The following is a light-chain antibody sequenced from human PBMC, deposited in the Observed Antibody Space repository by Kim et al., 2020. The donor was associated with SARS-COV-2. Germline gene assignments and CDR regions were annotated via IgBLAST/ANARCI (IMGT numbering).Light chain of an antibody. CDR2: AAS. J-gene: IGKJ2*01. V-gene: IGKV1-39*01. CDR1: QSISSY. CDR3: QQSYRTPRT. Sequence: SASVGDRVTITCRACQSISSYLKWYQQKPGNAPKLLIYAASSLQSGVPSRFSGSGSGTDFTLPLSSLQPEDFATYYCQQSYRTPRTCGQGPRLE.